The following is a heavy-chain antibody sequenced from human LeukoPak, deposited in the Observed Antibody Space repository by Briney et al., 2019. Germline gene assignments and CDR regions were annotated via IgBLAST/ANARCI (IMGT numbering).Heavy chain of an antibody. CDR3: ARVPLGYFDWLPLDY. Sequence: PGGSLRLSCAASGFTFSSYSMNWVRQAPGKGLEWVSSISSSSSYIYYADSVKGRFTISRDNAKNSLYLQMNSLRAEDTAVYYCARVPLGYFDWLPLDYWGQGTLVTVSS. CDR2: ISSSSSYI. D-gene: IGHD3-9*01. V-gene: IGHV3-21*01. J-gene: IGHJ4*02. CDR1: GFTFSSYS.